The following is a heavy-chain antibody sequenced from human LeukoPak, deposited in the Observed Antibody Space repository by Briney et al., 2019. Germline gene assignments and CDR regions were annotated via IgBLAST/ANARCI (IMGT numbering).Heavy chain of an antibody. V-gene: IGHV1-69*13. Sequence: SVKVSCKASGGTFSSYAISWVRQAPGQGLEWMGGIIPIFGTANYAQKFQGRVTITADESTSTAYMELSSLRSEDTAVYYCARDHFLEWLQGMDYYYYYMDAWGKGTTVTVSS. CDR2: IIPIFGTA. D-gene: IGHD3-3*01. J-gene: IGHJ6*03. CDR3: ARDHFLEWLQGMDYYYYYMDA. CDR1: GGTFSSYA.